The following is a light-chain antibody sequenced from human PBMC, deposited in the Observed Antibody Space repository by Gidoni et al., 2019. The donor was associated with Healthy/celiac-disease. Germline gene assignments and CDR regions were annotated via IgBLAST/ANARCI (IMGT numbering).Light chain of an antibody. CDR2: DVS. CDR1: SSDVVGYNY. V-gene: IGLV2-14*01. CDR3: SSYTSSSTFV. J-gene: IGLJ2*01. Sequence: QSALTQPASVSGSPGPSITISCTGTSSDVVGYNYVSWYQQHPGKAPKLMIYDVSNRPSGVSNRFSGSKSGNTASLTISGLQAEDEADYYCSSYTSSSTFVFGGGTKLTVL.